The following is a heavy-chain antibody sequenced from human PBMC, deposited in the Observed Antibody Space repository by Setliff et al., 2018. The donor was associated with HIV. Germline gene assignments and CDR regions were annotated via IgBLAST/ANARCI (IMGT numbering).Heavy chain of an antibody. CDR3: ARLSKFYDFWTPNY. CDR1: GYTFSSYW. Sequence: GESLKISCKGSGYTFSSYWIGWVRQMPGNGLEWVGLIWPDDSDTIYNPSFQGQVTLSADKSITTVYLQWNSLKAPDTAIYYCARLSKFYDFWTPNYWGQGTLVTVSS. D-gene: IGHD3-3*01. J-gene: IGHJ4*02. V-gene: IGHV5-51*01. CDR2: IWPDDSDT.